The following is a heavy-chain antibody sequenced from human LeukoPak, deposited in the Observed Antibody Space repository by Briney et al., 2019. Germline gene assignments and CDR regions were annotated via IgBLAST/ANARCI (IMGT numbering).Heavy chain of an antibody. D-gene: IGHD1-26*01. Sequence: GGSLRLSCAASGFTFSNYAMHWVRQAPGKGLEWVTIISYDGSDKYYADSVKGRFTISRDNSKNTLYLQMNSLRAEDTAMYYCAKDEVQWGEVPDYWGQGTLVTVSS. V-gene: IGHV3-30*18. J-gene: IGHJ4*02. CDR1: GFTFSNYA. CDR3: AKDEVQWGEVPDY. CDR2: ISYDGSDK.